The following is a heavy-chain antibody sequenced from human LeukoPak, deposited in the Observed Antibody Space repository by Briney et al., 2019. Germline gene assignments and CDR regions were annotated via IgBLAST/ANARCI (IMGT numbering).Heavy chain of an antibody. J-gene: IGHJ6*02. V-gene: IGHV1-46*01. CDR2: INPSGGST. Sequence: ASVKVSCKASGYTFTSYYMHWVRQAPGQGLEWMGIINPSGGSTSYAQKFQGRVTMTRDTSTSTVYMELSSLRSEDAAVYYCARAVIVVPKKHYYYGMDVWGQGTTVTVSS. CDR1: GYTFTSYY. CDR3: ARAVIVVPKKHYYYGMDV. D-gene: IGHD3-22*01.